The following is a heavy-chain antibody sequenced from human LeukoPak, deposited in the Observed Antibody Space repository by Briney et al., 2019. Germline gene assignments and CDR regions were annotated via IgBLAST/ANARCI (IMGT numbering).Heavy chain of an antibody. CDR3: ARDQEGENWFDP. CDR1: GFTFRRYR. J-gene: IGHJ5*02. D-gene: IGHD1-26*01. CDR2: ISSSSSYI. Sequence: GGSLRLSCAASGFTFRRYRMKGVGQARGEGGEGGASISSSSSYIYYADSVKGRFTISRHNAKNSLYLQMNSLRAEDTAVYYCARDQEGENWFDPWGQGTLVTVSS. V-gene: IGHV3-21*01.